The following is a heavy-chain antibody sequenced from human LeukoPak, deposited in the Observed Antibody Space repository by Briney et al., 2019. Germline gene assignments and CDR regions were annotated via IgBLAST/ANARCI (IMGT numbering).Heavy chain of an antibody. CDR2: ISSSSSTI. CDR1: GFTFSSYS. Sequence: GGSLRLSCAASGFTFSSYSMNWVRQAPGKGLEWVSYISSSSSTIYYADSVKGRFTISRDNAKNSLYLQMNSLRDEDTAVYYCARDPDDCSSTSCFYYYYGMDVWGQGTTVTVSS. J-gene: IGHJ6*02. CDR3: ARDPDDCSSTSCFYYYYGMDV. V-gene: IGHV3-48*02. D-gene: IGHD2-2*01.